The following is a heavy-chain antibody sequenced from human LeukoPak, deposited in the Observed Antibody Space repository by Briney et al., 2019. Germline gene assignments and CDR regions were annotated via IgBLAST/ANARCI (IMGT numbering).Heavy chain of an antibody. CDR3: ARAHPYYYYYMDV. J-gene: IGHJ6*03. CDR1: GGSISSGSYY. Sequence: SETLSLTCTVSGGSISSGSYYWSWIRQPAGKGLEWIGRIYTSGSTNYNPSLKSRVTISVDTSKNQFSLKLSSVTAADTAVYYCARAHPYYYYYMDVWGKGTTVTASS. V-gene: IGHV4-61*02. CDR2: IYTSGST.